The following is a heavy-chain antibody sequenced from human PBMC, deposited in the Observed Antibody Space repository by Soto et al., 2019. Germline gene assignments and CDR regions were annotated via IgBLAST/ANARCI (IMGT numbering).Heavy chain of an antibody. CDR3: ARNNYDFWSGYSYYFDY. Sequence: SETLSLTCAVSGGSISSGGYSWSWIRQPPGKGLEWIGYIYHSGSTYYNPSLKSRVTISVDRSKNQFSLKLSSVTAADTAVYYCARNNYDFWSGYSYYFDYWGQGTLVTVSS. D-gene: IGHD3-3*01. V-gene: IGHV4-30-2*01. CDR2: IYHSGST. CDR1: GGSISSGGYS. J-gene: IGHJ4*02.